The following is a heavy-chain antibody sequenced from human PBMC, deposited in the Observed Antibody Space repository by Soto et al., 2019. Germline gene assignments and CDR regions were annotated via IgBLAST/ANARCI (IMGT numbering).Heavy chain of an antibody. J-gene: IGHJ4*02. V-gene: IGHV2-5*02. CDR1: GFSLRSSGVG. D-gene: IGHD3-10*01. CDR3: AREMYYSTYFDS. Sequence: QITLRESGPALVRPTQTLTLTCTFSGFSLRSSGVGVGWIHQPPGKALEWLALIYWDDDHRYNPSLKTRLTITKDTSKNQVVLTMTKLDPVDTATYYCAREMYYSTYFDSWGQGTLVTVSS. CDR2: IYWDDDH.